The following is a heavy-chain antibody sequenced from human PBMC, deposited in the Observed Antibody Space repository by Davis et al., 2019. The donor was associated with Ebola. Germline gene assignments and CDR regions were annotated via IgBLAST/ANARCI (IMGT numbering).Heavy chain of an antibody. CDR3: SRFGEGAY. J-gene: IGHJ4*02. CDR1: DASISGHY. Sequence: PSETLSLTCTVSDASISGHYWNWFRQPPGKGLEWIGFISGSGRTSYNPSLKSRVTISADTSKKQFSLNLSSVTAADTAVYFCSRFGEGAYWGQGTLVTVS. V-gene: IGHV4-59*11. D-gene: IGHD2-21*01. CDR2: ISGSGRT.